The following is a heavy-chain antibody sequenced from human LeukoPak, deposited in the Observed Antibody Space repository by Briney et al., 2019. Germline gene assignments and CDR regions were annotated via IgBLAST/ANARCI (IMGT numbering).Heavy chain of an antibody. V-gene: IGHV3-64D*06. D-gene: IGHD4-17*01. J-gene: IGHJ4*02. CDR3: VNSRMTTVTSFDY. CDR1: GFTFSTYA. CDR2: ISSNGGDT. Sequence: PGGSLRLSCSASGFTFSTYAMHWVRQAPGKGLEYVSTISSNGGDTYYADSVKGRFTISRDNSKNTLYLQMSSLRAEDTAVYYCVNSRMTTVTSFDYWGQGTLVTVPP.